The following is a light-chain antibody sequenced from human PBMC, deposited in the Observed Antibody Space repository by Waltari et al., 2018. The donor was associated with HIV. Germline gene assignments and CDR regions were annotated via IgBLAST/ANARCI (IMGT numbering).Light chain of an antibody. Sequence: SYELTQPPSVSVSPGQTASITCPGDRLGEKYACWYKQKPGQAPVLVIYYDSRRPSGIPGRFSGSNSGNTATLTISGTQAMDEADYYCQAWDSNTVVFGGGTKLTVL. CDR1: RLGEKY. J-gene: IGLJ2*01. CDR2: YDS. CDR3: QAWDSNTVV. V-gene: IGLV3-1*01.